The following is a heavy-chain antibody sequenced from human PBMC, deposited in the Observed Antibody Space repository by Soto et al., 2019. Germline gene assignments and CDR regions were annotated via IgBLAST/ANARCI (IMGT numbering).Heavy chain of an antibody. CDR3: AKAHLNYDCCGSGAFDI. CDR2: ISWNSGSI. J-gene: IGHJ3*02. CDR1: GFTFDDYA. Sequence: EVQLVESGGGLVQPGRSLRLSCAASGFTFDDYAMHWVRQAPGKGLEWVSGISWNSGSIGYADSVKGRFTISRDNAKNSLYLQKNSQRADDTALYYRAKAHLNYDCCGSGAFDIWGQGTMVTVSS. D-gene: IGHD2-21*01. V-gene: IGHV3-9*01.